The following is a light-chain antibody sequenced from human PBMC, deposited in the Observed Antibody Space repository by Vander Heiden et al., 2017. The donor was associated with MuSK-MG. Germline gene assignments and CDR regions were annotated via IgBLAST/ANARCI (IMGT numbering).Light chain of an antibody. CDR2: RAS. V-gene: IGKV1-5*03. CDR3: HQYYVYSWT. J-gene: IGKJ1*01. CDR1: QSVDRW. Sequence: DIQMIQSPSTLSASLGDRITITCRATQSVDRWLAWYQQKPGKAPKLLIYRASILESGVPSRFSGSRSETEFTLTISNLQPDDFATYYCHQYYVYSWTFGQGTLLDLK.